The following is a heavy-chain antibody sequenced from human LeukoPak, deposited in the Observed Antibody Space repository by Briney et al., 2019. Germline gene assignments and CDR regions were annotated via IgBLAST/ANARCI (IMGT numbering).Heavy chain of an antibody. CDR3: ARRLCSGGSCYLDY. CDR1: GFIFSNYW. V-gene: IGHV3-7*03. Sequence: GGSLRLSCAASGFIFSNYWMSWVRQAPGKGLEWVANIRQDGSEKYYVDSVRGRFTISRDNAKNSLYLQMNGLRAEDTAVYYCARRLCSGGSCYLDYWGQGTLVTVSS. J-gene: IGHJ4*02. CDR2: IRQDGSEK. D-gene: IGHD2-15*01.